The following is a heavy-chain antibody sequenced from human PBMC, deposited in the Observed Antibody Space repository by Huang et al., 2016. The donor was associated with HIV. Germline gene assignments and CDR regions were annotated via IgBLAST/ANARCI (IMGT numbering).Heavy chain of an antibody. Sequence: VESGGDAVQSGCSLRLSCRGSGFIFNDFAINWFRQSPRKGLEWIGFVRSIALGGASKSAPSVKDRFSVSRDEAKNVAFLQMENLQVDDTAVYYCSPTGDDYFYYYMDVWGNGTTVIVS. CDR3: SPTGDDYFYYYMDV. J-gene: IGHJ6*03. CDR2: VRSIALGGAS. CDR1: GFIFNDFA. V-gene: IGHV3-49*03. D-gene: IGHD4-17*01.